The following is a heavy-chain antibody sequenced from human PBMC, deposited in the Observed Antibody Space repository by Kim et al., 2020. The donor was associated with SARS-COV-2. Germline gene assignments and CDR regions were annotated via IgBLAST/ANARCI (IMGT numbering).Heavy chain of an antibody. CDR2: IYNRGST. Sequence: SETLSLTCTVSGASVSSDSFYWSWIRQPPGKGLEWVGYIYNRGSTNYVPSLKSRVTISVDTSKNQFSLKVTSVTAADTAVYYCATSDRYSPRYWGQGTLATVSS. D-gene: IGHD5-12*01. CDR1: GASVSSDSFY. J-gene: IGHJ4*02. CDR3: ATSDRYSPRY. V-gene: IGHV4-61*01.